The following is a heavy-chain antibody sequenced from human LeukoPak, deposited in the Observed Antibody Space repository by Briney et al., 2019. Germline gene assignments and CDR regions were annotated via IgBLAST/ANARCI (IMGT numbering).Heavy chain of an antibody. CDR3: ARARKGYCSGGSCLNWFDP. D-gene: IGHD2-15*01. Sequence: ASVKVSCKASGGTFSSYAISWVRQAPGQGLEWMGWMNPNSGNTGYAQKFQGRVSITRNTSISTAYMELSSLRSEDTAVYYCARARKGYCSGGSCLNWFDPWGQGTLVTVSS. J-gene: IGHJ5*02. CDR1: GGTFSSYA. V-gene: IGHV1-8*03. CDR2: MNPNSGNT.